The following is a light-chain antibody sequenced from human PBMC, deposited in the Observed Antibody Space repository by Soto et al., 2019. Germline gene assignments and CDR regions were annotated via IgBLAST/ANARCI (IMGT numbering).Light chain of an antibody. V-gene: IGLV1-44*01. CDR3: AAWYDSLTGWV. CDR1: SSNIGSNT. J-gene: IGLJ3*02. Sequence: QSVLTQPPSASGTPGQRVTISCSGGSSNIGSNTVNWYQQLPGTAPKLLIYSDNQRPSGVPDRFSGSKSGTSASLAISGLQSEDEADYYCAAWYDSLTGWVFGGGTKLTVL. CDR2: SDN.